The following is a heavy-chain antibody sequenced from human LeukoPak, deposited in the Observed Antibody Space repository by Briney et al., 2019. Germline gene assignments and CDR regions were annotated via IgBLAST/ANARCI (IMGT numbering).Heavy chain of an antibody. V-gene: IGHV1-18*01. Sequence: ASVKVSCKASGYTFTSYGISWVRQAPGQGLEWMGWISAYNGNTNYAQKLQGRVTMTTDTSTSTAYMERRSLRSDDTAVYYCARDSGIVVVVAATSGGDYWGQGTLVTVSS. D-gene: IGHD2-15*01. CDR3: ARDSGIVVVVAATSGGDY. CDR1: GYTFTSYG. J-gene: IGHJ4*02. CDR2: ISAYNGNT.